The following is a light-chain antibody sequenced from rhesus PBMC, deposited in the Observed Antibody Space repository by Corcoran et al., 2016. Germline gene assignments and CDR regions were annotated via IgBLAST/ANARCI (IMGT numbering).Light chain of an antibody. CDR3: GQGTNVPWT. CDR1: QSLVHSNGNTY. V-gene: IGKV2-65*01. CDR2: EVS. Sequence: DVVMTQSPLSLPITPGQPASISCRSSQSLVHSNGNTYLSWYQQKPGQPPRRQISEVSNRDSGVPDRFSGRGAGTDFTLKIRRVEAEEVGVYCGGQGTNVPWTFGQGTKVEIK. J-gene: IGKJ1*01.